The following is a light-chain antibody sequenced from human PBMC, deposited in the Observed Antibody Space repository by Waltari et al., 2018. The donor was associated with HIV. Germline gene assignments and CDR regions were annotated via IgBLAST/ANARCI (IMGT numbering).Light chain of an antibody. Sequence: QSALTQPPSVSGSPGQSVTISCPGTNSYIGGYDRVSWYQQPPGTAPKLLIYEVTNRPSGVPGRFSASKSGTTASLTISGLQAGDEGDYYCSSYSATNTVVFGGGTKLTVL. J-gene: IGLJ2*01. CDR3: SSYSATNTVV. CDR1: NSYIGGYDR. V-gene: IGLV2-18*02. CDR2: EVT.